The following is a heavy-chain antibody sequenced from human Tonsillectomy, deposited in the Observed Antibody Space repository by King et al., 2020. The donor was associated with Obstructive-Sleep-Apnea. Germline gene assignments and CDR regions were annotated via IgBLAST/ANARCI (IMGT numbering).Heavy chain of an antibody. CDR1: GGSISSYY. V-gene: IGHV4-59*01. D-gene: IGHD2-2*01. Sequence: QLQESGPGLVKPSETLSLTCTVSGGSISSYYWSWIRQPPGKGLEWIGYIYYSGSTNYNPSLKSRVTISVDTSKNQFSLKLSSVTAADPAVYYCATEWGQSAAAPRDYYGMDVWGQGTTVTVSS. J-gene: IGHJ6*02. CDR3: ATEWGQSAAAPRDYYGMDV. CDR2: IYYSGST.